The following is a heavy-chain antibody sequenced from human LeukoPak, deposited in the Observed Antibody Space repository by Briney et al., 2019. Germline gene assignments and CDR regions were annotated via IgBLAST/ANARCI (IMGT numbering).Heavy chain of an antibody. V-gene: IGHV4-61*02. CDR1: GGSISSGSYY. CDR3: ARDLGGANWFDP. CDR2: IYTSGST. D-gene: IGHD3-16*01. J-gene: IGHJ5*02. Sequence: SETLSLTCTVSGGSISSGSYYWSWIRQPAGKGLEWIGRIYTSGSTNYNPSLKSRVTISVDTSKNQFSLKLSSVTAADTAVYYCARDLGGANWFDPWGLGTLVTVSS.